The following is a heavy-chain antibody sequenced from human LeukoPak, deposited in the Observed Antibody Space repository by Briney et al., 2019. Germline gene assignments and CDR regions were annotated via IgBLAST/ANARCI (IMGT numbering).Heavy chain of an antibody. D-gene: IGHD5-24*01. J-gene: IGHJ5*02. V-gene: IGHV4-4*02. CDR3: AREEIRSWFDP. Sequence: SETLSLTCAVSGGSISSSNWWSWVRQPPGKGLEWIGEIYHSGSTNYNPSLKSRVTISVDTSKNQFSLKLSSVTAADTAVYYCAREEIRSWFDPWGQGTLVTVSS. CDR1: GGSISSSNW. CDR2: IYHSGST.